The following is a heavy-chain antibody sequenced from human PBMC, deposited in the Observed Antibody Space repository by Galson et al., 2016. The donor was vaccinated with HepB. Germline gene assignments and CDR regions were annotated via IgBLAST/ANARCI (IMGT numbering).Heavy chain of an antibody. Sequence: SETLSLTCIVSGDSISSNTYFWAWIRHLPEKGLEWIAHIHSSGSTNYNPSLKSPVSISVDTSKNQFSLKLSSVTAADTAVYYCARAGAGLMYYFDYWGLGTLVIVSS. CDR2: IHSSGST. V-gene: IGHV4-61*05. J-gene: IGHJ4*02. CDR3: ARAGAGLMYYFDY. CDR1: GDSISSNTYF. D-gene: IGHD2-8*01.